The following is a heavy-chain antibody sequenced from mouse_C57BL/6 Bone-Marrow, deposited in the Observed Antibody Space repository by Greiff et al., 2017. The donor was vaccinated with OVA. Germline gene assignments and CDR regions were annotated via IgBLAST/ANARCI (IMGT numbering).Heavy chain of an antibody. CDR3: AIHYAMDY. CDR1: GYTFTSYW. J-gene: IGHJ4*01. CDR2: IDPSDSYT. Sequence: QVQLQQPGAELVKPGASVKLSCKASGYTFTSYWMQWVKQRPGQGLEWIGEIDPSDSYTNYNQKFKGKATLTVDTSSSTAYMQLSSLTSEDSAVYYCAIHYAMDYWGQGTSVTVSS. V-gene: IGHV1-50*01.